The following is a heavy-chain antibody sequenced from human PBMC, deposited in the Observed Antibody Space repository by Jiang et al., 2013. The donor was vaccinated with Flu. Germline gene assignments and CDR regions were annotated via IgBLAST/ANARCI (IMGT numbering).Heavy chain of an antibody. V-gene: IGHV4-4*07. J-gene: IGHJ6*02. CDR2: THASGST. CDR1: GGSISSDY. CDR3: ARSYCGGDCYSMFGYSYYGMDV. D-gene: IGHD2-21*02. Sequence: KPSETLSLSCVVSGGSISSDYWSWIRQSAEKGLEFIGRTHASGSTYYNPSLKSRVTISIDTSTNQFSLKLISVTAPDTAVYYCARSYCGGDCYSMFGYSYYGMDVWGQGTTVTVSS.